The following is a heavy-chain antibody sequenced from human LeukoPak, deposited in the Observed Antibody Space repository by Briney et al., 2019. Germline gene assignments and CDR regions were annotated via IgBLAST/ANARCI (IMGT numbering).Heavy chain of an antibody. CDR3: AKSSNSVSYYFDY. D-gene: IGHD1-7*01. J-gene: IGHJ4*02. Sequence: GSLRLSCAAFGFTFSRYAMSWVRQAPGKGLEWVSAISGSGGSTYYADSVKGRFTLSRDNSKNTLYLQMNSLRAEDTAVYYCAKSSNSVSYYFDYWGQGTLVTVSS. CDR1: GFTFSRYA. V-gene: IGHV3-23*01. CDR2: ISGSGGST.